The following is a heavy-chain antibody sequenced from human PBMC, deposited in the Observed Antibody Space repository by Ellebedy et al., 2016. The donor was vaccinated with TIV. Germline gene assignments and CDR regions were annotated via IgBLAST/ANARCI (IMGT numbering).Heavy chain of an antibody. Sequence: GESLKISCEASGFTFSSYWMSWVRQAPGKGLEWVANIKQGGSETNYVDSVEGRFTSSRDNANNSLFLQMNSLRVDDTAVYYCARGSTTVTSKNWFDPWGQGTPVTVSS. CDR3: ARGSTTVTSKNWFDP. J-gene: IGHJ5*02. CDR1: GFTFSSYW. D-gene: IGHD4-17*01. V-gene: IGHV3-7*03. CDR2: IKQGGSET.